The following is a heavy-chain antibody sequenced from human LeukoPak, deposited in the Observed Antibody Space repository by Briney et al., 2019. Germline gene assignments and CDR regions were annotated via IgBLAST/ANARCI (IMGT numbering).Heavy chain of an antibody. CDR3: ATDTDNTGYSYGEYYFDG. V-gene: IGHV5-51*01. J-gene: IGHJ4*02. Sequence: HGEALKIFWWGSGYIFSSYWIGWGRQLPGKGVGLMVMIYPGDSDTRHSPSFQGQVPISADKSISTAYLQRRRLKASDTARYYCATDTDNTGYSYGEYYFDGWGQGTLVTVSS. D-gene: IGHD5-18*01. CDR2: IYPGDSDT. CDR1: GYIFSSYW.